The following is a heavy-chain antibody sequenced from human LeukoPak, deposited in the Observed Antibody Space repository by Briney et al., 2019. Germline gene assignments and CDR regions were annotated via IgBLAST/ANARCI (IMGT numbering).Heavy chain of an antibody. V-gene: IGHV5-51*01. Sequence: GESLKSSCKGSGYSFTSYWIGWVRQMPGKGLEWIGIIYPGDSDTRYSPSFQGQVTISADKSISTAYLQWSSLKASDTAMYYCAGQAVTDNIALWVVLDYWGQGTLVTVSS. CDR1: GYSFTSYW. CDR2: IYPGDSDT. CDR3: AGQAVTDNIALWVVLDY. D-gene: IGHD2-21*02. J-gene: IGHJ4*02.